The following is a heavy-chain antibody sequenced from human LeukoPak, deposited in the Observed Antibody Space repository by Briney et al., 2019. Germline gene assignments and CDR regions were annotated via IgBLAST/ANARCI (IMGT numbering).Heavy chain of an antibody. D-gene: IGHD1-26*01. Sequence: GGSLRLSCAGSGFTFSSYGLSWVRHAPGKGLEWVSTISFSGDNTHYADSVKGRFTISRDNFKNTVYLQMSSLRAEDAAIYYCARDSGGTFLFDSWGQGTLVTVAS. CDR3: ARDSGGTFLFDS. V-gene: IGHV3-23*01. J-gene: IGHJ4*02. CDR2: ISFSGDNT. CDR1: GFTFSSYG.